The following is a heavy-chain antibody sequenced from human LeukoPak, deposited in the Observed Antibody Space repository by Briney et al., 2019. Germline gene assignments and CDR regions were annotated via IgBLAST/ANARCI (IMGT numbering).Heavy chain of an antibody. D-gene: IGHD2-2*01. CDR1: GFTFSNAW. CDR2: IYRNADGGTT. J-gene: IGHJ6*02. CDR3: TTDSYCSTTTCYASSNYYYGLDA. Sequence: GGSLRLSCAASGFTFSNAWMTWVRQAPGKGLEWVGRIYRNADGGTTDYAAPVKGRFTISRDDSKTTLYLQMNSLKTEDTAVYYCTTDSYCSTTTCYASSNYYYGLDAWGQGTSVTVSS. V-gene: IGHV3-15*05.